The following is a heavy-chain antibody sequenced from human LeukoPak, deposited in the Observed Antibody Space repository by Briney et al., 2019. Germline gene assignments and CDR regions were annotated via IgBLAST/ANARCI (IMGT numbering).Heavy chain of an antibody. Sequence: GGSLRLSCAASGFTFSSYAMSWVRQAPGKGLEWVSAISGSGGSTYYADSVKGRFTISRDNSKNTLYLQMNSLRAEDTAVYYCAKDLPSLGRNYDFWSGYFDYWGQGTLVTVSS. CDR3: AKDLPSLGRNYDFWSGYFDY. CDR2: ISGSGGST. J-gene: IGHJ4*02. D-gene: IGHD3-3*01. V-gene: IGHV3-23*01. CDR1: GFTFSSYA.